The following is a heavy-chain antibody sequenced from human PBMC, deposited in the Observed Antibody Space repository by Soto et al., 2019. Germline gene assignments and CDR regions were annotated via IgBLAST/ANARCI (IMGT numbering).Heavy chain of an antibody. J-gene: IGHJ4*02. V-gene: IGHV3-33*01. Sequence: QVQLVESGGGVVQPGRSLRLSCAASGFTFSSYGMHWVRQAPGKVLEWVAVIWYDGSNKYYADSVKGRFTISRDNSKTTLYLQMNSLRAEYTAVYYCAREQYFDLLIDYWGQGTLVTVSS. CDR3: AREQYFDLLIDY. CDR1: GFTFSSYG. CDR2: IWYDGSNK. D-gene: IGHD3-9*01.